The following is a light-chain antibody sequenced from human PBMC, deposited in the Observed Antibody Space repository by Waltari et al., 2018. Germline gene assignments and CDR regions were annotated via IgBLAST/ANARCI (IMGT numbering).Light chain of an antibody. J-gene: IGLJ3*02. CDR2: GND. CDR3: AAWDDSLTVR. CDR1: SSNIGSNF. Sequence: QSVLTQPPSASGTPGQRVSISCSGISSNIGSNFVCWYQPLPGTAPKLLIYGNDQRPSGVPDRFSGSRSGTSASLAISGLRSEDEADYYCAAWDDSLTVRFGGGTKLTVL. V-gene: IGLV1-47*01.